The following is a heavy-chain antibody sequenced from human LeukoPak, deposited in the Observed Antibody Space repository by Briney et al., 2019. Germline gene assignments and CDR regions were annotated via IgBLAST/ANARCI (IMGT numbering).Heavy chain of an antibody. CDR2: MRSDGSDK. J-gene: IGHJ4*02. D-gene: IGHD3-22*01. CDR3: TKHDSGSYY. CDR1: GFIFSNYG. V-gene: IGHV3-30*02. Sequence: GGSLRLSCAASGFIFSNYGMHWVRQAPGKGLEWVAFMRSDGSDKHYADSVKGRSTISRDNSKNTLYLQMNSLRAEDTAVYYCTKHDSGSYYWGQGALVTVSS.